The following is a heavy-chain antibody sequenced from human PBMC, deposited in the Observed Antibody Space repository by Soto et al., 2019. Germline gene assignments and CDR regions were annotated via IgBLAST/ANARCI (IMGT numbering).Heavy chain of an antibody. CDR3: ARGVDTAMVEMSMYFDY. V-gene: IGHV4-31*03. Sequence: TLSLTCTVSGGSISSGGYYWSWIRQHPGKGLEWIGYIYYSGSTYYNPSLKSRVTISVDTSKNQFSLKLSSVTAADTAVYYCARGVDTAMVEMSMYFDYWGQGTLVTVS. D-gene: IGHD5-18*01. CDR2: IYYSGST. J-gene: IGHJ4*02. CDR1: GGSISSGGYY.